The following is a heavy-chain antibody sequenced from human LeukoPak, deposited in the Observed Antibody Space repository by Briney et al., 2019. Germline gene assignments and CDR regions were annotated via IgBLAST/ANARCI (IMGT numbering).Heavy chain of an antibody. J-gene: IGHJ4*02. D-gene: IGHD5-18*01. V-gene: IGHV3-7*01. Sequence: GGSLRLSCAASGFTFSSYWMNWVRQAPGKGLEWVANIKQDGSEKYYVDSVKGRFTISRDNAKNSLYLQMNTLRAADTAAYYCARADTAMGGAFDYWGQGTLVTVPS. CDR1: GFTFSSYW. CDR2: IKQDGSEK. CDR3: ARADTAMGGAFDY.